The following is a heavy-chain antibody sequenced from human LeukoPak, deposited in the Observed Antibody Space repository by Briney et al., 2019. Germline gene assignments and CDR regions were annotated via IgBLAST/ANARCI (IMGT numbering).Heavy chain of an antibody. CDR3: ARVGGYNSPLKY. V-gene: IGHV4-59*01. CDR1: GGSISSYY. CDR2: IYYSGST. J-gene: IGHJ4*02. D-gene: IGHD5-24*01. Sequence: SETLSLACNVAGGSISSYYWSWVRPPPGKGLEWIGYIYYSGSTNYNPSLKSRVTMSVDTSKNQFSRKLSSVTAADTAVYYGARVGGYNSPLKYWGQGTLVTVSS.